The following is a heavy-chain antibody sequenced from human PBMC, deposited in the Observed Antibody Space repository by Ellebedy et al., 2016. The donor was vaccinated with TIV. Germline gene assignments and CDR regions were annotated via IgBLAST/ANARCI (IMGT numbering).Heavy chain of an antibody. V-gene: IGHV3-23*01. D-gene: IGHD3-9*01. CDR2: VSGSGTST. Sequence: GESLKISCAASGFTFSNYAMNWVRQAPGKGLEWVSVVSGSGTSTKYADSVKGRFTISRDNSKSTLYLQMNSLRAEDTAVYYFAKARYFDWDEIDYWGQGTLVTVSS. CDR3: AKARYFDWDEIDY. CDR1: GFTFSNYA. J-gene: IGHJ4*02.